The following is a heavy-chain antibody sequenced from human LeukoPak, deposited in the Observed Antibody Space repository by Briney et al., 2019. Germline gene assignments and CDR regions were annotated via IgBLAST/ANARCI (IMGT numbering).Heavy chain of an antibody. CDR2: NFFHDGTT. CDR1: GYSFNSHH. V-gene: IGHV1-46*02. D-gene: IGHD3-10*01. J-gene: IGHJ6*02. CDR3: AIDSGNYHYDMDV. Sequence: GASVKVSCKPSGYSFNSHHAHWVRQAPGQGLEWMGINFFHDGTTSNTQKFPGRLTMTRDTSTSTVYMELSSLRSEDTAVYYCAIDSGNYHYDMDVWGQGTTVIVSS.